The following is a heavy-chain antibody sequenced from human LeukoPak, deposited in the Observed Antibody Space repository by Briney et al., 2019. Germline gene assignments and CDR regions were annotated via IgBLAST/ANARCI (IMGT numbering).Heavy chain of an antibody. V-gene: IGHV4-38-2*02. CDR3: ASQWTIFDAFDI. Sequence: SETLSLTCTVSGYSISSGYYCGWIRQPPGKGLEWIGNIYHSGSTYYNPSLKSRVTISVDTSNNQFSLKLSSVTAADMAVYYCASQWTIFDAFDIWGQGTMVTVSS. J-gene: IGHJ3*02. D-gene: IGHD2-8*01. CDR1: GYSISSGYY. CDR2: IYHSGST.